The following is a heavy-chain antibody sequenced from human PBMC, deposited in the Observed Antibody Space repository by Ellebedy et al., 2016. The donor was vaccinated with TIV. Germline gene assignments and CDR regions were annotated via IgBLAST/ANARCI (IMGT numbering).Heavy chain of an antibody. CDR1: AYSFTSYW. V-gene: IGHV5-51*01. D-gene: IGHD3-9*01. J-gene: IGHJ4*02. CDR2: IYLGDSDT. Sequence: GESLKISXTGSAYSFTSYWIGWVRQMPGKGLEWMGSIYLGDSDTRYSQSFQGQVTISADKSISTAYLQLSSLKASDTAMYYCATGLTGEAQAGWGQGTLVTVSS. CDR3: ATGLTGEAQAG.